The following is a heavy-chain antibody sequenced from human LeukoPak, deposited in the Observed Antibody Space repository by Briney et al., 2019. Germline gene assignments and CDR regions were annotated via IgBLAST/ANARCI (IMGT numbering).Heavy chain of an antibody. CDR2: ISYSGNT. V-gene: IGHV4-59*08. CDR1: GGPINSYY. D-gene: IGHD4-11*01. J-gene: IGHJ5*02. Sequence: PSETLSLTCSVSGGPINSYYWNWIRQPPGKGLEWIAPISYSGNTPYNPSLESRVTISVDTSKNQFSLKLSSVTAADTAVYYCARRVIESAVTSERNWFDPWGQGTLITVSS. CDR3: ARRVIESAVTSERNWFDP.